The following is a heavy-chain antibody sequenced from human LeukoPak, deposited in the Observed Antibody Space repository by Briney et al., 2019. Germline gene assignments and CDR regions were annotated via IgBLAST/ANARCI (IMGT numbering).Heavy chain of an antibody. J-gene: IGHJ3*02. V-gene: IGHV3-30*02. CDR1: GFTFSSYG. D-gene: IGHD1-26*01. CDR2: IRYDGSNK. CDR3: ASRIVGAIDDAFDI. Sequence: GGSLRLSCAASGFTFSSYGMHWVRQAPGKGLEWVAFIRYDGSNKYYADSVKGRFTISRDNSKNTLYLQMNSLRAEDTAVYYCASRIVGAIDDAFDIWGQGTMVTVSS.